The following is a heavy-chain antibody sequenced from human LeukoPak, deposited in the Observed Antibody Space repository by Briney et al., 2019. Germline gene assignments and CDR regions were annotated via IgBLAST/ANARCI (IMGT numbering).Heavy chain of an antibody. Sequence: GGSLRLSCAASGFSFNNNAMHWVRQASGKGLEWLAAISYDGSTRKYADSVKGRFTISRDNSKESLSLQMNSLRGEDTAVYYCARDTAQSLSLYGVVDFWGQGTLVTVSS. D-gene: IGHD3-10*01. J-gene: IGHJ4*02. CDR3: ARDTAQSLSLYGVVDF. CDR1: GFSFNNNA. CDR2: ISYDGSTR. V-gene: IGHV3-30-3*01.